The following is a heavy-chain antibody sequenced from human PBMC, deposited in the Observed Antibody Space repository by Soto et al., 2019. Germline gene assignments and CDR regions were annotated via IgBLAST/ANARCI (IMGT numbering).Heavy chain of an antibody. CDR3: AKGVTYYDILTGRKPQNYFDD. CDR2: ISGSGGST. D-gene: IGHD3-9*01. CDR1: GFTFSSYA. J-gene: IGHJ4*02. V-gene: IGHV3-23*01. Sequence: EVQLLESGGGLVQPGGSLRLSCAASGFTFSSYAMSWVRQAPGKGLEWVSAISGSGGSTYYADSVKGRFTISRDNSKNTLYLQRNSLRAEDTAVYYCAKGVTYYDILTGRKPQNYFDDWGQGTLVTVSS.